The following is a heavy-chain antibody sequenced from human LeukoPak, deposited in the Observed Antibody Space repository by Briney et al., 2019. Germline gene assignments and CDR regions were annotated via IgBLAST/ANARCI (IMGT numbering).Heavy chain of an antibody. J-gene: IGHJ5*02. CDR3: ARLIGDIAVSGTSWFDP. CDR1: GGSISSHY. CDR2: IYYSGST. V-gene: IGHV4-59*11. Sequence: SETLSLTCTVSGGSISSHYWSWIRQAPGKGLEWIGYIYYSGSTNYNPSLKRRVTISVDTSKNQFSLKLSSVTAADTAMYYCARLIGDIAVSGTSWFDPWGQGTLVTASS. D-gene: IGHD6-19*01.